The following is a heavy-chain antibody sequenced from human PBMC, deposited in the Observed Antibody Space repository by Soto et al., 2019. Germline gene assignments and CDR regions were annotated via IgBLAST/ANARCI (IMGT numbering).Heavy chain of an antibody. V-gene: IGHV1-69*01. J-gene: IGHJ5*02. D-gene: IGHD3-16*01. Sequence: QVQLVQSGAEVKKPGSSVKVSCTASGGTFSNYAISWVRQAPERGLEWMGGVIPIFGTTNYAQKFQGRVAITADESTTTAYMELTSLTSDDTAIYDCARGTVGTWGQGTLVTVSS. CDR3: ARGTVGT. CDR2: VIPIFGTT. CDR1: GGTFSNYA.